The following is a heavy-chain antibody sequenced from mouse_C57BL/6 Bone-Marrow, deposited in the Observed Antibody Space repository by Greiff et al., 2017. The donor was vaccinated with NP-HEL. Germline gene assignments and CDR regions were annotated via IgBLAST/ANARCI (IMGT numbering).Heavy chain of an antibody. J-gene: IGHJ2*01. CDR2: IYPSDSET. CDR3: ARGVTTVVSYDFDY. Sequence: QVQLQQPGAELVRPGSSVKLSCKASGYTFTSYWMDWVKQRPGQGLEWIGNIYPSDSETHYTQKFKDKATLTVDKSSSTAYMQLSSLTSEDSAVYYCARGVTTVVSYDFDYWGEGTTLTVSS. D-gene: IGHD1-1*01. CDR1: GYTFTSYW. V-gene: IGHV1-61*01.